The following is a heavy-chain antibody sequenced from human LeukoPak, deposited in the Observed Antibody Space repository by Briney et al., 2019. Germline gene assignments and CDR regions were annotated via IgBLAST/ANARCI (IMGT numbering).Heavy chain of an antibody. V-gene: IGHV4-39*01. CDR1: GGSISSSSYY. CDR2: IYYSGST. D-gene: IGHD3-3*01. J-gene: IGHJ4*02. Sequence: SETLSLTCTVSGGSISSSSYYWGWIRQPPGKGLEWIGSIYYSGSTYYNPSLKSRVTISVDTSKNQFSLKLSSVTAADTAVYYCARVRSEYYDFWSGYFDYWGQGILVTVSS. CDR3: ARVRSEYYDFWSGYFDY.